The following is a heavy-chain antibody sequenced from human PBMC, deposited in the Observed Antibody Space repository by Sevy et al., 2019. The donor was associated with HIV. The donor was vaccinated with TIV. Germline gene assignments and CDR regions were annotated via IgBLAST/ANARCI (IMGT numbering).Heavy chain of an antibody. J-gene: IGHJ5*02. Sequence: GGSLRLSCAASGFSFGSYSMNWVRQAPGQGLEWVSAISGSGGYKYYADSVKGRFTISRDNSKKTLDLQMHSLRAEDTAVYYCAKEGYESSGYYHWGQGTLVTVSS. CDR1: GFSFGSYS. CDR2: ISGSGGYK. V-gene: IGHV3-23*01. CDR3: AKEGYESSGYYH. D-gene: IGHD3-22*01.